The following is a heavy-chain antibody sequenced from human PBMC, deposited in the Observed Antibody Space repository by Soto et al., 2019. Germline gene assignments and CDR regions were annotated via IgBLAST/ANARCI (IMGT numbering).Heavy chain of an antibody. D-gene: IGHD2-15*01. V-gene: IGHV4-39*01. CDR1: GGSVYSNGHY. CDR3: GKILVGATGHTDADS. Sequence: SETLSLICIVSGGSVYSNGHYWGWIRQSPGKGLEWIGSIDNNGVTNYNSSLKSRVTISRDTSKNQFSLRLTSVTAADTAVYYCGKILVGATGHTDADSWGPGTLVTVSS. J-gene: IGHJ4*02. CDR2: IDNNGVT.